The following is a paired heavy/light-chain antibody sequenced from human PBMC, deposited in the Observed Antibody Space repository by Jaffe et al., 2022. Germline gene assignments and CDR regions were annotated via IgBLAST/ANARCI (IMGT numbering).Heavy chain of an antibody. CDR2: IYNTGST. Sequence: QVQLQESGPGLVKSSETLSLTCDVSGYSIRSGYYWGWIRQTPGKGLEWIGIIYNTGSTYCNPSLKSRVTISVDTSKNQFFLKLNSVTAADTAVYYCARGMLGGTYFDYWGQGTLVTVSS. CDR3: ARGMLGGTYFDY. J-gene: IGHJ4*02. V-gene: IGHV4-38-2*01. D-gene: IGHD1-26*01. CDR1: GYSIRSGYY.
Light chain of an antibody. CDR3: QVWDSTSDHPHVV. CDR2: YDN. J-gene: IGLJ2*01. V-gene: IGLV3-21*04. CDR1: HIESKS. Sequence: YVLTQPPSVSVAPGKTTRITCGGNHIESKSVHWYQQKPGQAPVLVMYYDNDRPSGIPERFSGSNSGNTATLTISRVEAGDEADYYCQVWDSTSDHPHVVFGGGTKLTVL.